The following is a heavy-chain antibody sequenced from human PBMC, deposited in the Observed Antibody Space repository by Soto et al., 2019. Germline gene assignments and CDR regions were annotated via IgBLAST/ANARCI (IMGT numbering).Heavy chain of an antibody. D-gene: IGHD3-16*02. V-gene: IGHV4-31*03. CDR3: ARDICPYVWGSYRYCNYFDY. J-gene: IGHJ4*02. CDR1: GGSINSGGYY. Sequence: PSETLSLTCTVSGGSINSGGYYWNWIRQHPGKGLEWIGYIYYSGSTYYNPSLKSRVTISVDTSKNQFSLKLSSVTAEDTAVYYCARDICPYVWGSYRYCNYFDYWGQGTLVTVSS. CDR2: IYYSGST.